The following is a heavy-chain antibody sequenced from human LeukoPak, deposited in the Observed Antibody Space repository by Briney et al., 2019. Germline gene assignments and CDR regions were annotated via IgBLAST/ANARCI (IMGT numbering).Heavy chain of an antibody. CDR3: ARGAPPQN. Sequence: PSETLSLTCDVYGGSFSGCYWSWICQPPGKGLEWIGEINHSGSTNYNPSLKSRVTILVDTSKNYFFLNLNSVTAADTAVYYCARGAPPQNWGQGALVTVSS. J-gene: IGHJ4*02. CDR2: INHSGST. V-gene: IGHV4-34*01. CDR1: GGSFSGCY.